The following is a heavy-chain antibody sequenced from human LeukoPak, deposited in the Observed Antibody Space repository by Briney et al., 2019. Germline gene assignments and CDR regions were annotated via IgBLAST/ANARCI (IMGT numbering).Heavy chain of an antibody. Sequence: AGGSLRLSCAASGFTFSNHGMNWVRQAPGKGLEWLSGISPRGGGTYYADSVKGRFTISRDNAKNSLYLQMNSLRAEDTAVYYCARDGGFLEGYFDYWGQGTLVTVSS. D-gene: IGHD3-3*01. J-gene: IGHJ4*02. CDR1: GFTFSNHG. CDR3: ARDGGFLEGYFDY. V-gene: IGHV3-23*01. CDR2: ISPRGGGT.